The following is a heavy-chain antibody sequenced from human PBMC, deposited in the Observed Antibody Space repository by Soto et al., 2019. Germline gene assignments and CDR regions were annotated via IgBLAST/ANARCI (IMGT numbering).Heavy chain of an antibody. D-gene: IGHD4-17*01. Sequence: EVQLVESGGGLVKPGGSLRLSCAASGFTFSSYSMNWVRQAPGKGLEWVSSISSSSSYIYYADSVKGRFTISRDNAKNSLSLQMNSLRAEDTAVYYCATHPRGDSDWYFDLWGRGTLVTVSS. J-gene: IGHJ2*01. CDR3: ATHPRGDSDWYFDL. CDR2: ISSSSSYI. V-gene: IGHV3-21*01. CDR1: GFTFSSYS.